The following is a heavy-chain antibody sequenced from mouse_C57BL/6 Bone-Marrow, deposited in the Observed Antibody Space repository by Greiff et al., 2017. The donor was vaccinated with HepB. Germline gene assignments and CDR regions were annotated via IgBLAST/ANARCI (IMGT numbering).Heavy chain of an antibody. CDR3: ARRGLRRPGWYFDV. Sequence: VQLQQPGAELVKPGASVKLSCKASGYTFTSYWMHWVKQRPGQGLEWIGMIHPNSGSTNYNEKFKSKATLTVDKSSSTAYMQLSSLTSEDSAVYYCARRGLRRPGWYFDVWGTGTTVTVSS. J-gene: IGHJ1*03. V-gene: IGHV1-64*01. CDR2: IHPNSGST. CDR1: GYTFTSYW. D-gene: IGHD2-4*01.